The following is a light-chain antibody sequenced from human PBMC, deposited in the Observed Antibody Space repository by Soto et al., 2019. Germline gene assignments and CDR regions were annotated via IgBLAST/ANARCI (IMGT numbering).Light chain of an antibody. CDR3: SSYAGSNNFV. Sequence: PGSARRTTKQSVTISCTGTSSDVGGYNYVAWYQQRPGKAPKLIIYEVSNRPSGVPDRFSGSKSGNTASLTVSGLQAEDEADYYCSSYAGSNNFVFGTGTKVTV. CDR2: EVS. J-gene: IGLJ1*01. V-gene: IGLV2-8*02. CDR1: SSDVGGYNY.